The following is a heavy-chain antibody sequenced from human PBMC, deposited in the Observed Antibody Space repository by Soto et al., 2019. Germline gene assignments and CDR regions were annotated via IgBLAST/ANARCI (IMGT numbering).Heavy chain of an antibody. V-gene: IGHV3-30*18. CDR2: ISSDGNNK. J-gene: IGHJ5*02. CDR3: AKDLLPNTVTTCGS. CDR1: GFTFDSHG. Sequence: QVQLVESGGGAVQPGRSLRLSCAASGFTFDSHGMHWVRQAPGKGLEWVAVISSDGNNKYYADSVKGRFTISRDNFNNRLYLQMSSLSAEDTAVYYCAKDLLPNTVTTCGSWGQGTLVTVSS. D-gene: IGHD4-17*01.